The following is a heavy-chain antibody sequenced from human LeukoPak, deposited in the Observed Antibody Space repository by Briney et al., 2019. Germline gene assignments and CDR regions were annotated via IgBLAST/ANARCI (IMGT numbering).Heavy chain of an antibody. D-gene: IGHD6-13*01. J-gene: IGHJ4*02. Sequence: GGSLRLSCAASGFTFSSYSMNWVRQAPGKGLEWISYISSSSSTIYYADSVKGRFTISRDNAKNSLYLQMNSLRAEDTAVYYCASLVVPAGDAYSSSWYAFGGIDYWGQGTLVTVSS. V-gene: IGHV3-48*01. CDR1: GFTFSSYS. CDR2: ISSSSSTI. CDR3: ASLVVPAGDAYSSSWYAFGGIDY.